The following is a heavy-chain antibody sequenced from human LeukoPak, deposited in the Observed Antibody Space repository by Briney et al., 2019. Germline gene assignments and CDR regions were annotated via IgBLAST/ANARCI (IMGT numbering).Heavy chain of an antibody. CDR1: GGSISSYY. Sequence: SETLSLTCTVSGGSISSYYWSWIRQPPGKGLEWIGYIYHSGSTYYNPSLKSRVTISVDRSKNQFSLKLSSVTAADTAVYYCARITIFGVATHYYYYMDVWGKGTTVTVSS. V-gene: IGHV4-59*12. CDR3: ARITIFGVATHYYYYMDV. J-gene: IGHJ6*03. D-gene: IGHD3-3*01. CDR2: IYHSGST.